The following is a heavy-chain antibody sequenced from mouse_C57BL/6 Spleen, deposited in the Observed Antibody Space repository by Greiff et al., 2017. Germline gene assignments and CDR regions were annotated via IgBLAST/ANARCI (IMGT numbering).Heavy chain of an antibody. J-gene: IGHJ3*01. CDR3: TTPCDGEAWFAY. V-gene: IGHV14-4*01. Sequence: VQLQQSGAELVRPGASVKLSCTASGFNIKDDYMHWVKQRPEQGLEWIGWIDPENGDTEYASKFQGKATITADTSSSPAYLQLSSLTSEDTAVXYCTTPCDGEAWFAYWGQGTLVTVSA. CDR1: GFNIKDDY. CDR2: IDPENGDT.